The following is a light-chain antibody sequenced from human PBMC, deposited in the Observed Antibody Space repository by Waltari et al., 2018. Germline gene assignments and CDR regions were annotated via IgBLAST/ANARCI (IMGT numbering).Light chain of an antibody. J-gene: IGLJ3*02. Sequence: QSVLTQPPSVSGTPGQRVTISCSGSSSNIGSNYVYWYQQLPGTAPKLLIYRNNQWPAGVPDRFSGSKSGTSASLAISGLRSEDEADYYCAAWDDSLSGWVFGGGTKLTVL. CDR3: AAWDDSLSGWV. CDR1: SSNIGSNY. CDR2: RNN. V-gene: IGLV1-47*01.